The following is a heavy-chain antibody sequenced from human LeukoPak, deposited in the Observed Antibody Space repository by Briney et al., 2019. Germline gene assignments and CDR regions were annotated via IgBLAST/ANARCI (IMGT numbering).Heavy chain of an antibody. CDR3: ARGRWVDIVTHGFDY. CDR1: GFSFSSLR. V-gene: IGHV3-64*02. Sequence: GGSLRLSCSASGFSFSSLRMHWVRQAPGKGLEYVSGISSNGQSTYYADSVKGRFTISRDNSENTVYLQMGSLRAEDMAVYYCARGRWVDIVTHGFDYWGQGSLVTVSS. J-gene: IGHJ4*02. CDR2: ISSNGQST. D-gene: IGHD3-9*01.